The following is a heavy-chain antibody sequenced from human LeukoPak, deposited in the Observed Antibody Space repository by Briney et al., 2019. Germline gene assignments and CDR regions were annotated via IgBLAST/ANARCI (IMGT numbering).Heavy chain of an antibody. J-gene: IGHJ3*02. CDR1: GFTFSSYG. CDR2: IRHDGSNK. Sequence: GGSLRLSCAASGFTFSSYGMHWVRQAPGKGLEWMAVIRHDGSNKYYADSVKGRFTISRDNSKSTLYLQMNSLTAEDTAVYYCAKSGTYWSGGSCYRDDAFDIWGQGTMVTVSS. V-gene: IGHV3-33*06. D-gene: IGHD2-15*01. CDR3: AKSGTYWSGGSCYRDDAFDI.